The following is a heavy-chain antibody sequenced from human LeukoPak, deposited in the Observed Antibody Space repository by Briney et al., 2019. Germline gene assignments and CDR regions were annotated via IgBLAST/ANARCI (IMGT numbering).Heavy chain of an antibody. CDR1: GFTFSSYA. D-gene: IGHD6-19*01. J-gene: IGHJ4*02. CDR3: ARSLGDSSGCH. Sequence: PGGSLRLSCAASGFTFSSYAMHWVRQAPGKGLEWVAVISYDGSNKYYADSVKGRFTISRDNPKNTLYLQMNSLRAEDTAVYYCARSLGDSSGCHWGQGTLVTASS. V-gene: IGHV3-30*04. CDR2: ISYDGSNK.